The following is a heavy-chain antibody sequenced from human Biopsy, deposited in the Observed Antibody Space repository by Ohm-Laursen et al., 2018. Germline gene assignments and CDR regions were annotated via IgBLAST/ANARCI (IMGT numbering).Heavy chain of an antibody. CDR2: ITADNT. CDR1: GYTFYSYG. J-gene: IGHJ3*01. Sequence: ATVKISCKASGYTFYSYGITWVRQAPGQGLEWMGWITADNTNSAQKFQGRLTMTTDISTSTAYMDLKGLRSDDTAIYYCTRAFGGAYYSYAFDLWGQGTLVTVSS. V-gene: IGHV1-18*01. CDR3: TRAFGGAYYSYAFDL. D-gene: IGHD2-21*02.